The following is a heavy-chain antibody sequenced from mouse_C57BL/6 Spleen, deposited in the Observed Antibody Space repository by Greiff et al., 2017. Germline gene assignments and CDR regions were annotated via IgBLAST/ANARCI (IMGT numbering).Heavy chain of an antibody. CDR2: IHPNSGST. D-gene: IGHD1-1*01. J-gene: IGHJ2*01. V-gene: IGHV1-64*01. CDR1: GYTFTSYW. Sequence: VQLQQPGAELVKPGASVKLSCKASGYTFTSYWMHWVKQRPGQGLEWIGMIHPNSGSTNYNEKFKSKATLTVDKSSSTAYMQLSSLTSEDSAVYYCARSDSDYYYGSNDWGQGTTLTVSS. CDR3: ARSDSDYYYGSND.